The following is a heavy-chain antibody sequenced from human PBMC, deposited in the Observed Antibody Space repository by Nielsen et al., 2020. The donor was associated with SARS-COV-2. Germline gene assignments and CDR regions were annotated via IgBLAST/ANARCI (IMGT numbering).Heavy chain of an antibody. CDR3: AKGRYISYTTGFDP. CDR2: ISYDGSKE. D-gene: IGHD2-8*02. CDR1: GFTFSSYS. Sequence: GGSLRLSCAASGFTFSSYSMDWVRQAPGKGLEWVAVISYDGSKEYYLDSVKGRFTISRDNSKNTLYLQMNSLRPDDAAVYYCAKGRYISYTTGFDPWGQGTLVTVSS. J-gene: IGHJ5*02. V-gene: IGHV3-30*18.